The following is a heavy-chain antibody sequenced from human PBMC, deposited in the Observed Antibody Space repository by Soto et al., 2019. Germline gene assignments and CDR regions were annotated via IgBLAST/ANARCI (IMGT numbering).Heavy chain of an antibody. J-gene: IGHJ4*02. CDR2: IIPVFQTA. Sequence: QEQLVQSGAEVKKPGSSVKVSCKASGGLFSSYPISWVRQVPGQGLVWMGGIIPVFQTAYYTQRFQGRVTITEDESTNTAYMELSSLRSEDTAIYYCARGGSGYTWFNEFWGQGTLVTGSS. CDR1: GGLFSSYP. D-gene: IGHD3-22*01. V-gene: IGHV1-69*01. CDR3: ARGGSGYTWFNEF.